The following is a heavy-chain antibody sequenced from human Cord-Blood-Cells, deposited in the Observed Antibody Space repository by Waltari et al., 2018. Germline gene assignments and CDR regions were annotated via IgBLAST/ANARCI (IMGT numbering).Heavy chain of an antibody. CDR2: INHSGTT. D-gene: IGHD1-26*01. CDR1: GGSFSGYY. J-gene: IGHJ4*02. Sequence: QVQLQQWGAGLLKPSETLSLTCAVYGGSFSGYYWSWNRQPPGKGLEWIGEINHSGTTNYNPSLKSRVTISEDTSKNQFSLKLSSVTAADTAVYYCARELGGATGGVYYFDYWGQGTLVTVSS. CDR3: ARELGGATGGVYYFDY. V-gene: IGHV4-34*01.